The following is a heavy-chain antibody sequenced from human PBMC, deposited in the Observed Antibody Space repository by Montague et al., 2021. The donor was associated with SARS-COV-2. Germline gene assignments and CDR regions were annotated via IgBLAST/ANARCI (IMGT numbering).Heavy chain of an antibody. V-gene: IGHV4-59*01. Sequence: SEIFSLPFPFSFFSLRRFSWSWIRQPPGKGLEWLGYIYYRGSTNYNPSLKSRITISVDPSKNQFSLNLSSVTAADTAVYYCAREARDNWVDYWGQGTLVTVSS. CDR2: IYYRGST. CDR1: FFSLRRFS. J-gene: IGHJ4*02. D-gene: IGHD1-20*01. CDR3: AREARDNWVDY.